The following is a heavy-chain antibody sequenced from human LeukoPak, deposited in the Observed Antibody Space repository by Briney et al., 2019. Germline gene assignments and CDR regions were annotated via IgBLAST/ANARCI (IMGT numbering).Heavy chain of an antibody. CDR3: ARDRIVANY. J-gene: IGHJ4*02. CDR1: GFSVSSNY. V-gene: IGHV3-53*01. Sequence: GGSLRLSCAASGFSVSSNYMSWVRQAPGKGLEWVSVIYSGGRTYYADSLKGRFTISRDNAKNSLYLQMNSLRAEDTAVYYCARDRIVANYWGQGTLVTVSS. D-gene: IGHD5-12*01. CDR2: IYSGGRT.